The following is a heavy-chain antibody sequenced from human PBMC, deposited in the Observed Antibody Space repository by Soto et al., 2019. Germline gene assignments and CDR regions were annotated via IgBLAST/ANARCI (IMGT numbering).Heavy chain of an antibody. V-gene: IGHV3-53*01. CDR1: GFTVSSNY. Sequence: EVQLVESGGGLIQPGGSLRLSCAASGFTVSSNYMSWVRQAPGKGLEWVSVIYSGGSTYYADSVKGRFTISRDNSKNTLYLQMNSLRADDTAVYYCARGKSSGWYGIGYYYGMDVWGQGTTVTVSS. J-gene: IGHJ6*02. CDR2: IYSGGST. D-gene: IGHD6-19*01. CDR3: ARGKSSGWYGIGYYYGMDV.